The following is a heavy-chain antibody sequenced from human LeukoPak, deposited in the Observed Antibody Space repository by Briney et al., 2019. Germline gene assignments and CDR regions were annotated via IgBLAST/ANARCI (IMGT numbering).Heavy chain of an antibody. J-gene: IGHJ5*02. Sequence: PSETLSLTCTVSGGSISSYYWSWIRQPPGKGLEWIGSIYDSGSTYYNPSLKSRVTISVDTSKNQFSLKLNSVTAADTAVYYCARHYGPWGQGTLVTVSS. CDR1: GGSISSYY. V-gene: IGHV4-39*01. D-gene: IGHD3-10*01. CDR2: IYDSGST. CDR3: ARHYGP.